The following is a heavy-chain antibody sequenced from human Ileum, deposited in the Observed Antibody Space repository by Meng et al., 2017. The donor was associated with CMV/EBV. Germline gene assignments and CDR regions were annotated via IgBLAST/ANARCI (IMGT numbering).Heavy chain of an antibody. D-gene: IGHD2-2*01. Sequence: TCSVYGGSFSGFYWSWVRQPPGKGLEWIGEIVHRGATNCNLSLKSRVSFSVETSKNHFSLKLSSVTAADTAVYYCARGGTWPTKFDYWDQGALVTVSS. CDR3: ARGGTWPTKFDY. J-gene: IGHJ4*02. V-gene: IGHV4-34*12. CDR2: IVHRGAT. CDR1: GGSFSGFY.